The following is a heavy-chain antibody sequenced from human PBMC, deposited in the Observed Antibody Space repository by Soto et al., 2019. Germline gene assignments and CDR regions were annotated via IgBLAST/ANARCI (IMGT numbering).Heavy chain of an antibody. Sequence: QVQMVQSGAEVKKPGSSVKVSCKASGGTFSSYSLNWVRQAPGQGLEWMGEIIPIFGTANYEQKFQGRGTITADESTSTAYVELSSLRSEDTAVYYCARDGGRHCGGIDYWGQGTLVTVSS. CDR1: GGTFSSYS. D-gene: IGHD1-26*01. J-gene: IGHJ4*02. V-gene: IGHV1-69*01. CDR3: ARDGGRHCGGIDY. CDR2: IIPIFGTA.